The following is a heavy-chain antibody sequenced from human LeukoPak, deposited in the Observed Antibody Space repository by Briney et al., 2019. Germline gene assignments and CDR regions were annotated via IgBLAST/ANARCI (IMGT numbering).Heavy chain of an antibody. J-gene: IGHJ3*02. D-gene: IGHD6-19*01. Sequence: ASVKVSCKPSGYTFTGYYIHWVRQAPSQGLEWMGWINPTSGGTNYAPKFQGRVTMTRDTSISTAYMELSRLRSDDTAVYYCAREGWDAFDIWGQGTMVTVSS. V-gene: IGHV1-2*02. CDR3: AREGWDAFDI. CDR1: GYTFTGYY. CDR2: INPTSGGT.